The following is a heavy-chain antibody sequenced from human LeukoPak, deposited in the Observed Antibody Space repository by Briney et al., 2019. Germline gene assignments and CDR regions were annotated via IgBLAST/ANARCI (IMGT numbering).Heavy chain of an antibody. CDR1: GYSFTSYW. CDR2: IYPGDSDT. D-gene: IGHD3-3*01. V-gene: IGHV5-51*01. CDR3: ARSGLGDFWSGYYADYYYYMDV. Sequence: GESLKISCKGSGYSFTSYWIGWGRQMPGKGLEWMGIIYPGDSDTRYSPSFQGQVTISADKSISTAYLQWSSLKASDTAMYYRARSGLGDFWSGYYADYYYYMDVWGKGTTVTVSS. J-gene: IGHJ6*03.